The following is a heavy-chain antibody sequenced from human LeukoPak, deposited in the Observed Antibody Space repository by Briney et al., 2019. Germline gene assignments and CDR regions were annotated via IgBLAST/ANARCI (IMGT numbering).Heavy chain of an antibody. CDR3: ARREERWLQLQGPFDY. J-gene: IGHJ4*02. CDR2: IIPIFGTA. Sequence: ASVKVPCKASGGTFSSYAISWVRQAPGQGLEWMGGIIPIFGTANYAQKFQGRVTITADESTSTAYMELSSLRSEDTAVYYCARREERWLQLQGPFDYWGQGTLVTVSS. V-gene: IGHV1-69*13. D-gene: IGHD5-24*01. CDR1: GGTFSSYA.